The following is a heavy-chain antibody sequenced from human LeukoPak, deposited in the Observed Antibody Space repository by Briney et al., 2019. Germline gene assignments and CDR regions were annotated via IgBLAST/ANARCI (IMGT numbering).Heavy chain of an antibody. CDR3: ARDHYDSSGYYSYYYYYMDV. CDR2: IYHSGST. Sequence: SETLSLTCAVSGVSISSSNWWSWVRQPPGKGLECIGEIYHSGSTNYNPSLKSRVTISVDKSKNQFSLKLSSVTAADTAVYYCARDHYDSSGYYSYYYYYMDVWGKGTTVTVSS. D-gene: IGHD3-22*01. J-gene: IGHJ6*03. CDR1: GVSISSSNW. V-gene: IGHV4-4*02.